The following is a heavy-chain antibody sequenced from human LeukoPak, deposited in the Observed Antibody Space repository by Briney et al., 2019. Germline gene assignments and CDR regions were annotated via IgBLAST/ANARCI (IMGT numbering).Heavy chain of an antibody. J-gene: IGHJ4*02. D-gene: IGHD2-21*02. V-gene: IGHV1-2*02. CDR3: VREGNELLSKNFDY. CDR1: GGNFSSYA. CDR2: INPHSGGT. Sequence: ASVKVSCKASGGNFSSYAFNWVRQAPGQGLEWMGYINPHSGGTNSPQKFQGRVTMTTDTSISAAYMELSSLISDDTAMYYCVREGNELLSKNFDYWGQGTLVTVSS.